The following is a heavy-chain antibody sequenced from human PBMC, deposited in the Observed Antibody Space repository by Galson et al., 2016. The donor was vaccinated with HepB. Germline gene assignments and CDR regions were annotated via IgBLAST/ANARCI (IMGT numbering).Heavy chain of an antibody. CDR3: VREAPWSYLFKY. V-gene: IGHV3-74*01. Sequence: SLRLSCAASGFTFSSYWMHWVRQAPGKGLVWVSRIESDESSTSYADSVKGRFTISRDNAKNTLYLQMFSLRAEDTGVYYCVREAPWSYLFKYRGQGILVTVSS. CDR2: IESDESST. CDR1: GFTFSSYW. J-gene: IGHJ4*02. D-gene: IGHD1-26*01.